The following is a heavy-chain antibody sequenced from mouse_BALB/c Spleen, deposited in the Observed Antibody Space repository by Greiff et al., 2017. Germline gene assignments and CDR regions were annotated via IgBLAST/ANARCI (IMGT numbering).Heavy chain of an antibody. Sequence: EVKLLESGPGLVKPSQSLSLTCTVTGYSITSDYAWNWIRQFPGNKLEWMGYISYSGSTSYNPSLKSRISITRDTSKNQFFLQLNSVTTEDTATYYCARQIYYDSGYYAMDYWGQGTSVTVSS. J-gene: IGHJ4*01. V-gene: IGHV3-2*02. CDR3: ARQIYYDSGYYAMDY. D-gene: IGHD2-4*01. CDR2: ISYSGST. CDR1: GYSITSDYA.